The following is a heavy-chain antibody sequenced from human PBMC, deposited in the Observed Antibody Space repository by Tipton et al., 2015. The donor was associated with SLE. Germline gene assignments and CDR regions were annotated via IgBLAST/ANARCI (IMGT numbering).Heavy chain of an antibody. CDR3: AREGGFWSGSKPHDAFDI. CDR1: GGTFSSYA. V-gene: IGHV1-69*01. Sequence: QVQLVQSGAEGKKPGSSVKVSCKASGGTFSSYAISWVRQAPGQGLEWMGGIIPIFGTANYAQKFQGRVTITADESTSTAYMELSSLRSEDTAVYYCAREGGFWSGSKPHDAFDIWGQGTMVTVSS. J-gene: IGHJ3*02. CDR2: IIPIFGTA. D-gene: IGHD3-3*01.